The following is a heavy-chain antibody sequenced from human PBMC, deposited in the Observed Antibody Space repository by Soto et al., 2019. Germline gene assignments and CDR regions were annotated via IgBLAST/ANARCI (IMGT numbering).Heavy chain of an antibody. J-gene: IGHJ6*03. D-gene: IGHD6-19*01. CDR2: ISGFNGNT. CDR3: ARDRGVAPPVAGNTHYYYYMDV. Sequence: QDQLVQSGAEVKKPGASVTVSCKASGYSFTNYGITWVRQAPGQGLEWMGWISGFNGNTHYAQKLQGRVTTTTDASTSTAYMELRSRRSDDTAVYYCARDRGVAPPVAGNTHYYYYMDVWGKGTTVTVSS. V-gene: IGHV1-18*01. CDR1: GYSFTNYG.